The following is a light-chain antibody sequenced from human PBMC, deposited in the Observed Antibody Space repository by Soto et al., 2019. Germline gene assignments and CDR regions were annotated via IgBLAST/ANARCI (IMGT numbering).Light chain of an antibody. CDR1: SSDVGDYNS. CDR3: CSYVGRYPYF. CDR2: DVS. V-gene: IGLV2-11*01. Sequence: QSALTQPRSVSGSPGQSVTVSCIGTSSDVGDYNSVSWYQQHPGKAPKLMIYDVSKRPSGVPDRFSGSKSGNTASLTISGLQAEDKADYNCCSYVGRYPYFFGIGTKLTVL. J-gene: IGLJ1*01.